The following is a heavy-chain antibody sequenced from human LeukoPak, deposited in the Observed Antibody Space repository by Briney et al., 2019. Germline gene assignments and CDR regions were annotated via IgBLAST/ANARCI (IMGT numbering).Heavy chain of an antibody. D-gene: IGHD2-2*01. CDR1: GFTFSGFG. CDR2: IYSGGDT. CDR3: AKWYCSTTSCYYDY. V-gene: IGHV3-NL1*01. Sequence: GGSLRLSCEASGFTFSGFGMHWVRQAPGKGLEWVSFIYSGGDTKYADSVRGRFTISRDSSKNTLFLQMNSLRAEDTAVYFCAKWYCSTTSCYYDYWGQGTLVTVSS. J-gene: IGHJ4*02.